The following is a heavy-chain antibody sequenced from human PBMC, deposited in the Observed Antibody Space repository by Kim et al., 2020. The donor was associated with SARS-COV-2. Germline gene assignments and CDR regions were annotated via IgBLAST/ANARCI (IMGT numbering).Heavy chain of an antibody. CDR1: DFTFSSHW. Sequence: GGSLRLSCTASDFTFSSHWMHWVRQAPGKGLVWVSGIQSDGPTTYAESVKDRFTISRDNASKTLYLQMNSLRAVNTAVYYCARNYDNRNWFEPWGQGTLVTVSS. CDR3: ARNYDNRNWFEP. J-gene: IGHJ5*02. CDR2: IQSDGPT. D-gene: IGHD1-1*01. V-gene: IGHV3-74*01.